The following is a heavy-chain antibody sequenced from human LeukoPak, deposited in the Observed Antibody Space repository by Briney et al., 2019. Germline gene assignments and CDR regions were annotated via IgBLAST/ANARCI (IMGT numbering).Heavy chain of an antibody. CDR3: AKPSRAAVVPAAMTN. V-gene: IGHV3-23*01. D-gene: IGHD2-2*01. CDR2: ISGSGGST. CDR1: GFTFSSYA. Sequence: PGGSLRLSCAASGFTFSSYAMSWVRQAPGKGLEWVSAISGSGGSTYYADSVKGRFTISRDNSKNTLYLQMNSLRAEDTAVYYCAKPSRAAVVPAAMTNWGQGTLVTVSS. J-gene: IGHJ4*02.